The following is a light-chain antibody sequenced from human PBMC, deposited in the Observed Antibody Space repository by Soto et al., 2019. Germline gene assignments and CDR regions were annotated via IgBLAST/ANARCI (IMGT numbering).Light chain of an antibody. Sequence: DIQMTQSPSSLSASVGDRVTITCRASQAISNYVAWYQQRPGKVPKLLIYTASTVQSGVPSRFSGSGSGTDFTLTISSLQPEDVETYYCQMHNSAHFSFGPGTKVDIK. V-gene: IGKV1-27*01. CDR2: TAS. CDR3: QMHNSAHFS. CDR1: QAISNY. J-gene: IGKJ3*01.